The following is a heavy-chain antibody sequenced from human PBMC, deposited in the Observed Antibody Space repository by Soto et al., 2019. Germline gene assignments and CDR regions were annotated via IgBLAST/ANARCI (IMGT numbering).Heavy chain of an antibody. J-gene: IGHJ4*02. Sequence: SETLSLTCAVYGGSFSGYYWSWIRQPPGKGLEWIGEINHSGSTSYNPSLKSRVTISVDTSKNQFSLKLSSVTAADTAVYYCARTGVAAEQDYWGQGTLVTVSS. CDR2: INHSGST. CDR1: GGSFSGYY. CDR3: ARTGVAAEQDY. D-gene: IGHD2-8*02. V-gene: IGHV4-34*01.